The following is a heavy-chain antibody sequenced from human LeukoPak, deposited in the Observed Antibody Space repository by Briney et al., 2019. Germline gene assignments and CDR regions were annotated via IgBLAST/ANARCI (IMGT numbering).Heavy chain of an antibody. CDR1: GFTFSSYG. CDR3: AKGRYYGSGSYNDY. CDR2: IRYDGSNK. J-gene: IGHJ4*02. Sequence: GGSLRLSCAASGFTFSSYGMHWARQAPGKGLEWVAFIRYDGSNKYYADSVKGRFTISRDNSKNTLYLQMNSLRAEDTAVYYCAKGRYYGSGSYNDYWGQGTLVTVSS. V-gene: IGHV3-30*02. D-gene: IGHD3-10*01.